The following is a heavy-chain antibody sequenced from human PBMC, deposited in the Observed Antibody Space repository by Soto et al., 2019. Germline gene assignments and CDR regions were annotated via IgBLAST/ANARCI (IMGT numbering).Heavy chain of an antibody. J-gene: IGHJ4*02. CDR1: GFTFSSYE. CDR3: ARVLGSGSYEDY. D-gene: IGHD3-10*01. CDR2: ISSSGSTI. V-gene: IGHV3-48*03. Sequence: GGSLRLSCAASGFTFSSYEMNWVRQAPGKGLEWVSYISSSGSTIYYADSVKGRFTISRDNAKNSLYLQMNSLRAEDTAVDYCARVLGSGSYEDYWGQGTLVTVSS.